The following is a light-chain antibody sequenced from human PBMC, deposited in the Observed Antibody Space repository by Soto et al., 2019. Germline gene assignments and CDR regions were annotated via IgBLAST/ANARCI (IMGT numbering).Light chain of an antibody. CDR1: QDIGNH. Sequence: DIQMTQSPSAMSASVGDRVTISCRASQDIGNHLAWFQQKPGKVPQRLIYAASSLQTGVPSRFSGSGSGTDFTLTINSLQPEDFATYYCLQHDSFPTTFGRGTRMEIK. J-gene: IGKJ5*01. CDR2: AAS. V-gene: IGKV1-17*03. CDR3: LQHDSFPTT.